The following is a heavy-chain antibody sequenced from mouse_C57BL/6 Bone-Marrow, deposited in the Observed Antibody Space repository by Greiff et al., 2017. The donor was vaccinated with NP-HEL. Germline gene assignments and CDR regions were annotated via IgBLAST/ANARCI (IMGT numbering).Heavy chain of an antibody. D-gene: IGHD2-3*01. V-gene: IGHV3-6*01. CDR3: ASQAGGYSWFAY. CDR2: ISYDGSN. Sequence: EVKLVESGPGLVKPSQSLSLTCSVTGYSITSGYYWNWIRQFPGNKLEWMGYISYDGSNNYNPSLKNRISITRDTSKNQFFLKLNSVTTEDTATYYCASQAGGYSWFAYWGQGTLVTVSA. J-gene: IGHJ3*01. CDR1: GYSITSGYY.